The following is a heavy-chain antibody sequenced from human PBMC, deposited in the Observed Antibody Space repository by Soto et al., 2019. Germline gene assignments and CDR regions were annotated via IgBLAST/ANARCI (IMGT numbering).Heavy chain of an antibody. CDR3: ASELLGYSSSWYLDVIGGNYFDY. V-gene: IGHV1-69*06. CDR2: IIPIFGTA. D-gene: IGHD6-13*01. Sequence: SVKVSGKASGGTFSSYAISWVRQAPGQGLEWMGGIIPIFGTANYAQKFQGRVTITADKSTSTAYMELSSLRSEDTAVYYCASELLGYSSSWYLDVIGGNYFDYWGQGTLVTVSS. J-gene: IGHJ4*02. CDR1: GGTFSSYA.